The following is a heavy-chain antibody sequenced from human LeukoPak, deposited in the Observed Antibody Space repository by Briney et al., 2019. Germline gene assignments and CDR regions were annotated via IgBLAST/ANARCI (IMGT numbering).Heavy chain of an antibody. CDR2: ISGSGGST. Sequence: GGSLRLSCAASGFTFSSYAMSWVRQAPGKGLEWVSAISGSGGSTYYADSVKGRFTISRDNSKNTLYLQMNSLRAEDTAVYYCAKDTGDYVWGSYHYADYWGQGTLVTVSS. D-gene: IGHD3-16*02. V-gene: IGHV3-23*01. J-gene: IGHJ4*02. CDR1: GFTFSSYA. CDR3: AKDTGDYVWGSYHYADY.